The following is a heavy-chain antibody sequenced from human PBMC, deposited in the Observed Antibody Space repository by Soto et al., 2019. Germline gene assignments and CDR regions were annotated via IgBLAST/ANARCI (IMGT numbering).Heavy chain of an antibody. Sequence: QLQLQESGPGLVKPSETLSLTCTVSGGSISSSSYYWGWIRQPPGKGLEWIESIYYSGSTYYNPSLKSRVTISVDTSKNQFSLKLSSVTAADTAVYYCARRSGWYSDAFDIWGQGTMVTVSS. CDR3: ARRSGWYSDAFDI. V-gene: IGHV4-39*01. D-gene: IGHD6-19*01. J-gene: IGHJ3*02. CDR1: GGSISSSSYY. CDR2: IYYSGST.